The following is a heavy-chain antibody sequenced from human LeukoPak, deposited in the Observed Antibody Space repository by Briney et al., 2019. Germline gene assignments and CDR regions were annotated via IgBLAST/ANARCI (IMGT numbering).Heavy chain of an antibody. V-gene: IGHV3-7*03. D-gene: IGHD2-15*01. Sequence: GGSLRLSCAASGFTFTTYWMSWVRQAPGKGLEWVANIKQDGTEKYYVDSVKGRFTISRDNAKNSLYLQMNSLRVEDTAVYYCATHCSGGSCYYYYYYMDVWGKGTTVTISS. J-gene: IGHJ6*03. CDR2: IKQDGTEK. CDR3: ATHCSGGSCYYYYYYMDV. CDR1: GFTFTTYW.